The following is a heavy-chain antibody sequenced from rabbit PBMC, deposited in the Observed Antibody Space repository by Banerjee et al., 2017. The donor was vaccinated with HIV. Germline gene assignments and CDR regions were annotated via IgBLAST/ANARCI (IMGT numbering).Heavy chain of an antibody. V-gene: IGHV1S45*01. D-gene: IGHD4-1*01. CDR1: GFDLSSGYD. Sequence: QEQLEESGGGLVQPEGSLTLTCTASGFDLSSGYDMCWVRQAPGKGLEWIACIYGGSSGNTVYATWAKGRFTISKTSSTTVTLQVTSLTAADTATYFCARDLAGVVGWNFGLWGQGTLVTVS. CDR3: ARDLAGVVGWNFGL. J-gene: IGHJ4*01. CDR2: IYGGSSGNT.